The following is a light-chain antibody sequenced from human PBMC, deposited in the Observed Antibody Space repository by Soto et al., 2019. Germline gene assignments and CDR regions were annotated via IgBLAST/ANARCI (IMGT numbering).Light chain of an antibody. CDR1: QTISSW. J-gene: IGKJ1*01. CDR2: KAS. V-gene: IGKV1-5*03. Sequence: DIQIIQSPSTLSGSVGDRVTITCRASQTISSWLAWYQQKPGKAPKLLIYKASTLKSGVPSRFSGSGSGTEFTLTISSMQPDAFANYYCQHYNSYSEAFGQGTNVDIK. CDR3: QHYNSYSEA.